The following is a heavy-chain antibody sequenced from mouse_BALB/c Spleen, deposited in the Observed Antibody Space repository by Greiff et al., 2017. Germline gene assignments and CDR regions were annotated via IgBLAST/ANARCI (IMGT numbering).Heavy chain of an antibody. V-gene: IGHV3-6*02. Sequence: DVQLQESGPGLVKPSQSLSLTCSVTGYSITSGYYWNWIRQFPGNKLEWMGYISYDGSNNYNPSLKNRISITRDTSKNQFFLKLNSVTTEDTATYYCVANLGRGFAYWGQGTLVTVSA. CDR2: ISYDGSN. J-gene: IGHJ3*01. CDR3: VANLGRGFAY. CDR1: GYSITSGYY. D-gene: IGHD4-1*01.